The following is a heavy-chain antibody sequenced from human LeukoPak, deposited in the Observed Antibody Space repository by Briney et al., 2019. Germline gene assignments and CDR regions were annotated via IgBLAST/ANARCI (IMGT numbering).Heavy chain of an antibody. CDR3: ARDYYDSSGYQNFDY. V-gene: IGHV3-48*04. J-gene: IGHJ4*02. Sequence: SGGSLRLSCAASGFTFSNYNMNWVRQAPGKGLEWVSYISIDNTTIYYADSVKVRFTTSRDNAKNSLYLQMNSLRAEDTAVYFCARDYYDSSGYQNFDYWGQGTLVTVSS. D-gene: IGHD3-22*01. CDR2: ISIDNTTI. CDR1: GFTFSNYN.